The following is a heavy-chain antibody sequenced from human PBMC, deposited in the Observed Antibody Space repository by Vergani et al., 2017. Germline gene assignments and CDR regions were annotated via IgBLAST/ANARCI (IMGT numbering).Heavy chain of an antibody. Sequence: QVQLQQWGAGLLKPSDTLSLTCAVYGGSFSGYYWSWIRHPPGKGLEWLGIIYYIGCTYYNPSLKSRVTISVDTSKNQFSLELSSVTAADTAVYYCARGPYSSSSFTGYWFDPWGQGTLVTVSS. CDR1: GGSFSGYY. CDR3: ARGPYSSSSFTGYWFDP. D-gene: IGHD6-13*01. J-gene: IGHJ5*02. V-gene: IGHV4-34*01. CDR2: IYYIGCT.